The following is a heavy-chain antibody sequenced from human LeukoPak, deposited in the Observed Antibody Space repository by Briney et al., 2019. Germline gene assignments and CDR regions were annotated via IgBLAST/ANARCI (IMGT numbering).Heavy chain of an antibody. Sequence: TGGSLRLSCAASGFTFSDYYMSWIRQAPGKGLEWVSYISSSSSYTNYADSVKGRFTISRDNAKNSLYLQMSSLRAEDTAVYYCARGRYDSSGYNAFDIWGQGTMVTVSS. CDR2: ISSSSSYT. D-gene: IGHD3-22*01. J-gene: IGHJ3*02. CDR1: GFTFSDYY. V-gene: IGHV3-11*05. CDR3: ARGRYDSSGYNAFDI.